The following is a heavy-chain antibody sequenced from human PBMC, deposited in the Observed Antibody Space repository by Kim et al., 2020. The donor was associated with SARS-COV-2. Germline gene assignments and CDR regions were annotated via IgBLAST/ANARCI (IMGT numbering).Heavy chain of an antibody. CDR2: ISWNSGSI. CDR1: GFTFDDYA. V-gene: IGHV3-9*01. J-gene: IGHJ6*02. CDR3: AKDTGDGYYGSGVDYYYGMDV. D-gene: IGHD3-10*01. Sequence: GGSLRLSCAASGFTFDDYAMHWVRQAPGKGLEWVSGISWNSGSIGYADSVKGRFTISRDNAKNSLYLQMNSLRAEDTALYYCAKDTGDGYYGSGVDYYYGMDVWGQGTTVTVSS.